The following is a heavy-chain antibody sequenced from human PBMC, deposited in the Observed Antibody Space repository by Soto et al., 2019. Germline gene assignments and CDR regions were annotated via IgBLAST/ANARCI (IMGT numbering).Heavy chain of an antibody. D-gene: IGHD1-26*01. Sequence: GGSLRLSCAASGFTVSDDYMDWARQAPGKGLEWVGRTRNKADSYTTEYAASVKGRFTISRDDSKHSLYLQMNSLKTEDTAVYYCARSKGRGALDSFDIWGQGTMVTVSS. J-gene: IGHJ3*02. V-gene: IGHV3-72*01. CDR2: TRNKADSYTT. CDR3: ARSKGRGALDSFDI. CDR1: GFTVSDDY.